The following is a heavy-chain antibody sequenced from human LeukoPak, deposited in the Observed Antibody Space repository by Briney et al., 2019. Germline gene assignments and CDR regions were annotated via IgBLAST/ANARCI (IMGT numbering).Heavy chain of an antibody. D-gene: IGHD2-2*02. CDR2: ISYDGSNK. V-gene: IGHV3-30*18. CDR1: GLTFSSYG. Sequence: GGSLRLSCAASGLTFSSYGMHWVRQAPGKGLEWVAVISYDGSNKYYADSVKGRFTISRDNSKNTLYLQMNSLRAEDTAAYYCANSRSPVPAAIYFSDGMDVWGQGTTVTVSS. CDR3: ANSRSPVPAAIYFSDGMDV. J-gene: IGHJ6*02.